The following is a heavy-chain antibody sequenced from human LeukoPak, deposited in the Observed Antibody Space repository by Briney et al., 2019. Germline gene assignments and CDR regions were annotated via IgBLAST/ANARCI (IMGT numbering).Heavy chain of an antibody. D-gene: IGHD3-22*01. Sequence: SETLSLTCTVSGGSISSGGYFWGWIRQHPGKGLEWIGYIYYSGSTYYSPSLKSRFTISVDTSKNQFSLKLNSVTAADTAVYYCASLSGFYLDWGQGTLVTVSS. J-gene: IGHJ4*02. CDR2: IYYSGST. CDR3: ASLSGFYLD. CDR1: GGSISSGGYF. V-gene: IGHV4-31*03.